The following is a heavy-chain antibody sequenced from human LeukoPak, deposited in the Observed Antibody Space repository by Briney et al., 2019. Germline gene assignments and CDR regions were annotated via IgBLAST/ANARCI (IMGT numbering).Heavy chain of an antibody. CDR1: GFTFSSYS. J-gene: IGHJ4*02. D-gene: IGHD4-17*01. Sequence: GGSLRLSCAASGFTFSSYSMNWVRQAPGKGLEWVSSISSSSSYIYYADSVKGRFTISRDNAKNSLYLQMNSLRAEDTAVYYCARVKMTTVPIYFDYWGQGTLVTVSS. CDR3: ARVKMTTVPIYFDY. CDR2: ISSSSSYI. V-gene: IGHV3-21*01.